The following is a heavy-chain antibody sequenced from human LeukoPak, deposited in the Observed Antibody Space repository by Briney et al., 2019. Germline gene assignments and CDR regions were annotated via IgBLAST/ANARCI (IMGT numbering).Heavy chain of an antibody. D-gene: IGHD3-22*01. J-gene: IGHJ4*02. CDR2: IYYSGST. Sequence: SETLSLTCTVSGGSVSSGSYYWSWIRQPPGKGLEWIGYIYYSGSTNYNPSLKSRVTISVDTSKNQFSLKLSSVTAADTAVYYCASSGYYFDSSAYYLKYWGQGTLVTVSS. V-gene: IGHV4-61*01. CDR3: ASSGYYFDSSAYYLKY. CDR1: GGSVSSGSYY.